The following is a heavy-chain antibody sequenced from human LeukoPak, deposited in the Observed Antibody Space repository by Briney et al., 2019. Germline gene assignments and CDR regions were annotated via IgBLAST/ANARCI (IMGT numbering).Heavy chain of an antibody. CDR1: GFIFSSYA. Sequence: PGGSLRLSCAASGFIFSSYAMSWVRQAPGKGLEWVSVISGTSGSTYYADSVKGRFTISRDNPKNTLYLEMNSLRAEDTAVYYCAKGLTGGEYSSSWFDYWGQGTLVTVSS. V-gene: IGHV3-23*01. CDR3: AKGLTGGEYSSSWFDY. J-gene: IGHJ4*02. D-gene: IGHD6-13*01. CDR2: ISGTSGST.